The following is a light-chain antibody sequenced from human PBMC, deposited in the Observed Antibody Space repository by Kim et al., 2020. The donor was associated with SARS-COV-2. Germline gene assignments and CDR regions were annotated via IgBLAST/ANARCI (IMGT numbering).Light chain of an antibody. V-gene: IGLV3-19*01. CDR1: SLSIYT. J-gene: IGLJ3*02. Sequence: LGQADRVTCTGDSLSIYTTSWYQYKRRPAPVLVLYGKNNRHGAIPDRFGCSGSGNGATSTFTGAEAEEEAEYYCYSRDRSTSHLVFGGGTQLTVL. CDR3: YSRDRSTSHLV. CDR2: GKN.